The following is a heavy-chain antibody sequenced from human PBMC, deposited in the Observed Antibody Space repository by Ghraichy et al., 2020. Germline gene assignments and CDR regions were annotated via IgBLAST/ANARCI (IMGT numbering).Heavy chain of an antibody. Sequence: SQTLSLTCTVSGGSISSSSYYWGWIRQPPGKGLEWIGSIYYSGSTYYNPSLKSRVTISVDTSKNQFSLKLSSVTAADTAVYYCARQGPYDSSGYYKLWGQGTLVTVSS. CDR2: IYYSGST. CDR3: ARQGPYDSSGYYKL. D-gene: IGHD3-22*01. CDR1: GGSISSSSYY. J-gene: IGHJ4*02. V-gene: IGHV4-39*01.